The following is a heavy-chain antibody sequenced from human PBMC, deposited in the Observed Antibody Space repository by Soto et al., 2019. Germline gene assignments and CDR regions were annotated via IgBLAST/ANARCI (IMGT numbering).Heavy chain of an antibody. CDR2: INPGNDNT. CDR1: GYTFTFYA. J-gene: IGHJ4*02. V-gene: IGHV1-3*01. CDR3: ARGHLTYGLNYFDY. Sequence: ASVEVSCKTSGYTFTFYAMQWVRQAPGQRLEWMGWINPGNDNTKYSQKFQDRVTITRDTSASTAYMELSSLRSEDTAVYYCARGHLTYGLNYFDYWGQGTLVTVSS. D-gene: IGHD3-10*01.